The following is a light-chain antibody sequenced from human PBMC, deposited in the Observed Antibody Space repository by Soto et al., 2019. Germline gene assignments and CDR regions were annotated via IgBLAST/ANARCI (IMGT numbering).Light chain of an antibody. CDR3: AVWDDNLRGL. CDR2: AND. CDR1: RSNIGGNA. Sequence: QSVLTQPPSVSGTPGQRVTISCSGSRSNIGGNAVTWYQQVPGTAPKLLIYANDQRHSGISDRFSGSKSSTSASLAISGLQSEDEADYYCAVWDDNLRGLFGGGTKLTVL. J-gene: IGLJ2*01. V-gene: IGLV1-44*01.